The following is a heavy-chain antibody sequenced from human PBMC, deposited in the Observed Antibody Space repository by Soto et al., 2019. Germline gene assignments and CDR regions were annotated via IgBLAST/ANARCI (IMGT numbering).Heavy chain of an antibody. D-gene: IGHD4-17*01. CDR2: INPSGGST. V-gene: IGHV1-46*01. J-gene: IGHJ4*02. CDR3: ARANYGDYVIYY. CDR1: GYTFTSYY. Sequence: ASVKVSFKASGYTFTSYYMHWVRQAPGQGLEWMGIINPSGGSTSYAQKFQGRVTMTRDTSTSTVYMELSSLRSEDTAVYYCARANYGDYVIYYWGQGTLVTVSS.